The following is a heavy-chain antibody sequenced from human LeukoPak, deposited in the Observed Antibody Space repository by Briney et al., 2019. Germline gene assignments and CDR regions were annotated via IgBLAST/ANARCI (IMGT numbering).Heavy chain of an antibody. V-gene: IGHV3-21*01. CDR1: GFTFTRPS. CDR2: ISSSSSYI. CDR3: ARERGDSSGFHDY. D-gene: IGHD3-22*01. Sequence: GGSLRLSCAASGFTFTRPSLNWAPQAPGKGLEWVSSISSSSSYIYYADSVKGRFTISRDNAKNSLYLQMNSLRAEDTAVYYCARERGDSSGFHDYWGQGTLVTVSS. J-gene: IGHJ4*02.